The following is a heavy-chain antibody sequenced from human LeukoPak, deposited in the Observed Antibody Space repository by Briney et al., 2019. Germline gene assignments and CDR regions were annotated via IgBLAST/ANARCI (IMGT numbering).Heavy chain of an antibody. D-gene: IGHD3-22*01. J-gene: IGHJ2*01. V-gene: IGHV4-39*01. CDR3: SRHGRSGPRDSSGHYYKVNWYFDL. CDR1: GDSISSSIYY. CDR2: ISYWGRP. Sequence: SETLSLTFTVSGDSISSSIYYGGWTRQSPGRGGEGFGGISYWGRPYYNPSLERRVPISVETPKNEFSVKLTSLTPGDGAVFFCSRHGRSGPRDSSGHYYKVNWYFDLGGRGSLPTVSS.